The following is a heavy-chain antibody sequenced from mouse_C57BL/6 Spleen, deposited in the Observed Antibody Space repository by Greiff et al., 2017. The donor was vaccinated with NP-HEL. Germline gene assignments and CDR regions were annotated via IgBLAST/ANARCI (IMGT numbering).Heavy chain of an antibody. D-gene: IGHD1-1*01. J-gene: IGHJ4*01. Sequence: QVQLKQSGAELARPGASVKLSCKASGYTFTSYGISWVKQRPGQGLEWIGEIYPRSGNTYYTEKFKGKATLTEDKSSSTAYMELRSLTSEDSAVYFCARDYYGIWYAMDDWGQGTTVTVAS. CDR1: GYTFTSYG. V-gene: IGHV1-81*01. CDR3: ARDYYGIWYAMDD. CDR2: IYPRSGNT.